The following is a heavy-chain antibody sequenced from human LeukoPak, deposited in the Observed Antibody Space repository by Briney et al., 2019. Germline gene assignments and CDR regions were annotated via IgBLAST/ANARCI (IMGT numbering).Heavy chain of an antibody. CDR1: GGSISSGSYY. CDR3: ARGRFAIGPGGTGLGI. CDR2: IYTSGST. D-gene: IGHD6-13*01. Sequence: PSQTLSLTCTVSGGSISSGSYYWSWIRQPAGKGLEWIGRIYTSGSTNYNPSLKSRVTVSLDTSMNQFSLKLNSVTAADTAVYYCARGRFAIGPGGTGLGIWGQGTMVTVSS. V-gene: IGHV4-61*02. J-gene: IGHJ3*02.